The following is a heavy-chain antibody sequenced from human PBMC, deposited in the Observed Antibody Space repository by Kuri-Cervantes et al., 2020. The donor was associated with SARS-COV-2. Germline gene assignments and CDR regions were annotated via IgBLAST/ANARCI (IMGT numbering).Heavy chain of an antibody. D-gene: IGHD3-10*01. CDR3: AGELLLYFDY. J-gene: IGHJ4*02. Sequence: AGSLRLSCAASGFTFSSYAMHWVRQAPGKGLEWVAVISYDGSNKYYADAVNGRFTMSRDNSKNTLYLQKNSLRAEDTAVYYCAGELLLYFDYWSQGTLVTVSS. CDR1: GFTFSSYA. CDR2: ISYDGSNK. V-gene: IGHV3-30-3*01.